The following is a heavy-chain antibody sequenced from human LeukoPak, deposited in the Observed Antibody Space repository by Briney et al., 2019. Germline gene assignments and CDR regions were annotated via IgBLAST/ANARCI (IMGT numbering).Heavy chain of an antibody. Sequence: GGSLRLSCAASGFTFDDYGMSWVCQAPGKGLEWVSGINWNGGSTGYADSVKGRFTISRDNAKNSLYLQMNSLRAEDTALYYCARGKYYYGSGSYSTEDYWGQGTLVTVSS. CDR2: INWNGGST. CDR3: ARGKYYYGSGSYSTEDY. CDR1: GFTFDDYG. V-gene: IGHV3-20*04. J-gene: IGHJ4*02. D-gene: IGHD3-10*01.